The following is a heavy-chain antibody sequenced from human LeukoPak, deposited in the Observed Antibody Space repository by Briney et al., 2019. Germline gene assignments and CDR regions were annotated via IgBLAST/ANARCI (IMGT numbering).Heavy chain of an antibody. J-gene: IGHJ6*04. CDR2: ISSNGGST. CDR1: GFTFGSYA. D-gene: IGHD2-15*01. CDR3: VKDPGRDYYYYGMDV. Sequence: GGSLRLSCSASGFTFGSYAMHWVRQAPGKGLEYVSAISSNGGSTYYADSVKGRFTISRDNSKNTLYLQMSSLRAEDTAVYYCVKDPGRDYYYYGMDVWGKGTTVTVSS. V-gene: IGHV3-64D*06.